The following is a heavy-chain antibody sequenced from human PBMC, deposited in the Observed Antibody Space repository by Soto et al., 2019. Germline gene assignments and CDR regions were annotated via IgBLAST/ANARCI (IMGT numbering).Heavy chain of an antibody. Sequence: QVQLVESGGGVVQPGRSLRLSCAASRFTFSSYGMHWVRQAPGKGLEWVAVIWYDGSNKYYADSVKGRFTISRDNSKNTLYLQMNSLRAEDTAVYYCARPWGGIRSSFVYWGQGTLVTAPS. CDR3: ARPWGGIRSSFVY. J-gene: IGHJ4*02. CDR1: RFTFSSYG. CDR2: IWYDGSNK. V-gene: IGHV3-33*01. D-gene: IGHD3-16*01.